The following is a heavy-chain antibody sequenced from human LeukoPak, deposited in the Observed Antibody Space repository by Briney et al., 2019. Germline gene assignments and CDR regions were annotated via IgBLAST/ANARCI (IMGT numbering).Heavy chain of an antibody. D-gene: IGHD6-19*01. CDR2: ISWNSGSI. J-gene: IGHJ4*02. Sequence: GGSLRLSCAASGFTFDDYAMHWVRQAPGKGLEWVSGISWNSGSIGYADSVKGRFTISRDNAKNSLYLQMNSLRAEDTALYYCAKDMSGVIAVAFDYWGQGTLVTVSS. CDR3: AKDMSGVIAVAFDY. V-gene: IGHV3-9*01. CDR1: GFTFDDYA.